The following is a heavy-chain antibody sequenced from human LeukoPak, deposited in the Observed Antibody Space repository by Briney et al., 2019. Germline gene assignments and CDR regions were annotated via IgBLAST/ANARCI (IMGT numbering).Heavy chain of an antibody. D-gene: IGHD6-19*01. J-gene: IGHJ4*02. V-gene: IGHV3-30*18. CDR1: GFTFSSYG. CDR2: ISYDGSNK. Sequence: GGPLRLSCAASGFTFSSYGIHGVRQAPGKGLEWVAVISYDGSNKYYADSVKGRFTISSDNSKNTLYLQMNSLRAEDTAVYYCAKVGIAVAGTEWGQGTLVTVSS. CDR3: AKVGIAVAGTE.